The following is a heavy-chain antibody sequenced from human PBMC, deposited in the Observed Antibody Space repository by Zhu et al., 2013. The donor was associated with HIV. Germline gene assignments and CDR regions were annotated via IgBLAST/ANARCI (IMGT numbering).Heavy chain of an antibody. CDR1: GGSISSSTYY. CDR3: ARVRASYYYYYMDV. D-gene: IGHD1-1*01. J-gene: IGHJ6*03. Sequence: VQLQESGPGLVKPSGTLSLTCTVSGGSISSSTYYWGWIRQPPGKGLEWIGTIYYTGSTYYNPSLKSRVTISVDTSKNQFSLMLSSVTAADTAVYYCARVRASYYYYYMDVWGKGTTVTVSS. CDR2: IYYTGST. V-gene: IGHV4-39*07.